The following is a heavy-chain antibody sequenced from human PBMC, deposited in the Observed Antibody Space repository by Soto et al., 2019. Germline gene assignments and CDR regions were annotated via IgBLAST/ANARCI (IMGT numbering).Heavy chain of an antibody. V-gene: IGHV4-59*12. Sequence: QVQLQESGPGLVKPSETLSLTCTVSGGSINNYFWSWIRQSPGKGLEWVAYIYHSGTTSYNPSLSRRVTLSVDESKNQFPLTLSSVAAADAAVYYCAGGSAWSGPNCFAPWGQGSLVTVSP. CDR1: GGSINNYF. J-gene: IGHJ5*02. D-gene: IGHD6-19*01. CDR3: AGGSAWSGPNCFAP. CDR2: IYHSGTT.